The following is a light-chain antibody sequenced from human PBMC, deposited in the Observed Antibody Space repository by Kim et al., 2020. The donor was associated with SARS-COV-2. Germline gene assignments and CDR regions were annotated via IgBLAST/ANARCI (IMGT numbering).Light chain of an antibody. CDR1: QSVSSNS. V-gene: IGKV3D-20*01. Sequence: EIVLTQSPATLSLSPGERATLSCGASQSVSSNSLAWYQQKPGLAPRLLIYHASNRATGIPDRFSGSGSGTDFTLIISRLEPEDFAVYYCHRYGGSPSTFGGGSKVDIK. J-gene: IGKJ4*01. CDR3: HRYGGSPST. CDR2: HAS.